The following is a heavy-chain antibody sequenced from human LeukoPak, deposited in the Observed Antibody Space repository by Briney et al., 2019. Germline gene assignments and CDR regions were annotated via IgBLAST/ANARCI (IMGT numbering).Heavy chain of an antibody. CDR1: GFSFSRYG. Sequence: PGRSLRLSCEASGFSFSRYGMHWVRQAPGKGLEWLTVISYDGKYKYYADSVKGRFTISRDNSKNTLFLQMNTLREDDTALYYCAKDEWGVWSNGAFDYWGQGTLVTVSS. D-gene: IGHD1-26*01. CDR3: AKDEWGVWSNGAFDY. J-gene: IGHJ4*02. CDR2: ISYDGKYK. V-gene: IGHV3-30*18.